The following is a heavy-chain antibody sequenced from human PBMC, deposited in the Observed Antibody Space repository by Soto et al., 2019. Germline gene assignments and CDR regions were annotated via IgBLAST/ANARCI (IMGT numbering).Heavy chain of an antibody. V-gene: IGHV3-23*01. CDR3: AKWVSVSCSRHNWFDP. CDR2: ISGSGGST. J-gene: IGHJ5*02. D-gene: IGHD2-15*01. Sequence: EVQLLESGGGLVQPGGSLRLSCAASGFTFSSYAMSWVRQAPGKGLEWVSAISGSGGSTYYADSVKGRFTISRDNSKNTLYLQMNSLRAEDTAVYYCAKWVSVSCSRHNWFDPWGQGTLVTVSS. CDR1: GFTFSSYA.